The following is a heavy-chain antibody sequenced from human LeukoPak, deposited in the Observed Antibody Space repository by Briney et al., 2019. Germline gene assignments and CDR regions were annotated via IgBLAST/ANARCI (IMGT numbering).Heavy chain of an antibody. D-gene: IGHD5-12*01. J-gene: IGHJ5*02. V-gene: IGHV5-51*01. CDR3: ARRAYSHEWFDP. CDR1: GYTFTNYW. Sequence: GESLKISCKASGYTFTNYWIGWVRQMPGKGLEWMGTIYPGDSDTRYSPSFQGHVTISADRSISTAYLQWSSLRASDSAMYYCARRAYSHEWFDPSGQGTLVTVSS. CDR2: IYPGDSDT.